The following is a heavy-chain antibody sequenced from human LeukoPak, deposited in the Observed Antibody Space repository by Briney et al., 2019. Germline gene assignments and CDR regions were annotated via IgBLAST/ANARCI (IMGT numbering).Heavy chain of an antibody. D-gene: IGHD5-24*01. CDR1: GFTFSSYA. J-gene: IGHJ5*02. Sequence: PGGSLRLSCAASGFTFSSYAMSWVRQAPERGLEWVSTIYSSGSTYYADSVRGRFTISRDKTKNTLFLQMNSLRVEDTAVYYCARDLLEPEMAAWGLGTLVTVSS. CDR2: IYSSGST. CDR3: ARDLLEPEMAA. V-gene: IGHV3-23*01.